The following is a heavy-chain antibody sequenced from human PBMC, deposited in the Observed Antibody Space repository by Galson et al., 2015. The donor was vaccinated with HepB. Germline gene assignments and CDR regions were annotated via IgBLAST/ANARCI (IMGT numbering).Heavy chain of an antibody. Sequence: SLRLSCAASGFTFSSYGMHWVRQAPGKGLEWVAVIWYDGSNKYYADSVKGRFTISRDNSKSTLYLQMNSLRAEDTAVYYCARDRRGSGYDLSDYFDYWGQGTLVTVSS. V-gene: IGHV3-33*01. CDR2: IWYDGSNK. CDR1: GFTFSSYG. J-gene: IGHJ4*02. CDR3: ARDRRGSGYDLSDYFDY. D-gene: IGHD5-12*01.